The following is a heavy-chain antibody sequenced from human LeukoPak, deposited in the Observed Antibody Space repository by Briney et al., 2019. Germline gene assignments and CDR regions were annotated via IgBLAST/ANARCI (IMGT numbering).Heavy chain of an antibody. CDR3: AGGVDTDLHY. V-gene: IGHV6-1*01. CDR2: TYYRSKWSS. D-gene: IGHD5-18*01. Sequence: SQTLSLTCAISGDSVSSNSAAWNWIRQSPSRGLEWPGRTYYRSKWSSNYAVSVKSRITIHPDTSKNQFSLQLNSVTPEDTAVYYCAGGVDTDLHYWGQGTLVTVSS. CDR1: GDSVSSNSAA. J-gene: IGHJ4*02.